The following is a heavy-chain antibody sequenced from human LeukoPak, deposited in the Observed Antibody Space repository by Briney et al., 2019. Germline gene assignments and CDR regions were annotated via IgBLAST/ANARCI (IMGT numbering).Heavy chain of an antibody. CDR3: ARQRRSGAYPNWFDP. V-gene: IGHV5-51*01. Sequence: GESLKISCKGSGYSFTSSWIGWVRQMPGKGLEWIVIIYPADADVRYSPSFQGQVTISTDKSISSAYLQWSSLKASDTAMYYCARQRRSGAYPNWFDPWGQGTLVTVSS. D-gene: IGHD3-3*01. J-gene: IGHJ5*02. CDR1: GYSFTSSW. CDR2: IYPADADV.